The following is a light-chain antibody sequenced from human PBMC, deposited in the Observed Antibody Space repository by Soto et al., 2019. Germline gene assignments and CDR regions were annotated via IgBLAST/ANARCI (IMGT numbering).Light chain of an antibody. V-gene: IGKV1-39*01. CDR1: QSISSY. CDR3: QQSYSTPQT. J-gene: IGKJ2*01. Sequence: DIQMTQSPSSLSASVGDRVTITCRASQSISSYLNWYQQKPGKAPKLLIYAASSFQSGVPSRFSGSGSGTDFPLTISSLQPEDFATYYCQQSYSTPQTFGQGTKLEIK. CDR2: AAS.